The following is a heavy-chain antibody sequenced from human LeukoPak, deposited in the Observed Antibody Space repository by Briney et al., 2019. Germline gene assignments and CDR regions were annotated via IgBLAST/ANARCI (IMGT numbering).Heavy chain of an antibody. CDR2: MQSTGNS. Sequence: SETLSLTCSVSGGSISTYHWNGIRKPPGKGLEWIGYMQSTGNSKYSPSLKSRVAIFVDTSKDQVVLNLNSVTAADTAVYYCARDKQHSYGRYFDHWGQGMLVTVSS. CDR1: GGSISTYH. CDR3: ARDKQHSYGRYFDH. J-gene: IGHJ4*02. V-gene: IGHV4-59*01. D-gene: IGHD5-18*01.